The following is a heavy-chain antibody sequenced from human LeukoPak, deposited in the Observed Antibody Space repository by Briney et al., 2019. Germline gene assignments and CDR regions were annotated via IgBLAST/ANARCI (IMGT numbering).Heavy chain of an antibody. J-gene: IGHJ4*02. CDR1: GGSISSYY. Sequence: SETLSLTCTVSGGSISSYYWSWIRQPPGKGLEWIGYIYYSGSTNYNPSLKSRVTISVDTSKNQFSLKLSSVTAADTAVYYCARSEWELPTSGRVDFDYWGQGTLVNVSS. V-gene: IGHV4-59*01. CDR2: IYYSGST. D-gene: IGHD1-26*01. CDR3: ARSEWELPTSGRVDFDY.